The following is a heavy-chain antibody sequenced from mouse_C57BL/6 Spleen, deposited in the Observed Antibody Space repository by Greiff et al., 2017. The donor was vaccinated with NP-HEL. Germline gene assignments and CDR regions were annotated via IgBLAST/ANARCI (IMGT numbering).Heavy chain of an antibody. V-gene: IGHV5-17*01. CDR2: ISSGSSTI. CDR1: GFTFSDYG. J-gene: IGHJ4*01. Sequence: EVMLVESGGGLVKPGGSLKLSCAASGFTFSDYGMHWVRQAPEKGLEWVAYISSGSSTIYYADTVKGRFTISRDNAKNTLFLQMTSLRSEDTAMYYCARPDGYSNFYYAMDYWGQRTSVTVSS. CDR3: ARPDGYSNFYYAMDY. D-gene: IGHD2-5*01.